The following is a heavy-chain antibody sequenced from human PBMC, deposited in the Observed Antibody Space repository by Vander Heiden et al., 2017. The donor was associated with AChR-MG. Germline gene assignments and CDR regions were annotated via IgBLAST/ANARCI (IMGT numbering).Heavy chain of an antibody. D-gene: IGHD2-21*01. CDR1: GGSISSYY. J-gene: IGHJ2*01. CDR2: IYTSGST. Sequence: VQLQESGPGLVKPSETLSPTCTVPGGSISSYYWSWIRQPAGKGLEWIGRIYTSGSTNYNPSLKSRVTMSVDTSKNQFSLKLSSVTAADTAVYYCARVGDIVVVSDWYFDLWGRGTLVTVSS. CDR3: ARVGDIVVVSDWYFDL. V-gene: IGHV4-4*07.